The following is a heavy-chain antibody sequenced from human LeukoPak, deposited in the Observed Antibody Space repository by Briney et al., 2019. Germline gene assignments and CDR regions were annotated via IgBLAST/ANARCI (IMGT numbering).Heavy chain of an antibody. V-gene: IGHV3-30*18. CDR1: GFTFSNYG. D-gene: IGHD4-17*01. CDR3: TKDKGYGDYYYYYGMDV. J-gene: IGHJ6*02. CDR2: ISYDGTSQ. Sequence: GRSLRLSCAASGFTFSNYGMHWVRQAPGKGLEWVTGISYDGTSQYYADSVKGRFTISRDNYRNTMFLQMNSLRAEDTALYYCTKDKGYGDYYYYYGMDVWGQGTTVTVSS.